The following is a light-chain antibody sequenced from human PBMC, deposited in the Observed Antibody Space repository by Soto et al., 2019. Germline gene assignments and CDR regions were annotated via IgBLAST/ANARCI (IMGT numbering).Light chain of an antibody. CDR2: EVS. J-gene: IGLJ1*01. CDR3: SSYTSSDTLV. CDR1: SSDLGGYNY. V-gene: IGLV2-14*01. Sequence: QSALTQPASVSGSPGQSITVSCTGTSSDLGGYNYVSWYQHHPGKAPKLMIYEVSNRPSGVSNRFSGSKSGNTASLTISGLQAEDEAEYYCSSYTSSDTLVFGTGTKHTVL.